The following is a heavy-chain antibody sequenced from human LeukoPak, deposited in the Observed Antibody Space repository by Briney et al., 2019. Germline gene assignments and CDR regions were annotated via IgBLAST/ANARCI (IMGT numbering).Heavy chain of an antibody. CDR3: ARAGSGSYYTVAAAWMDV. V-gene: IGHV4-59*01. D-gene: IGHD3-10*01. Sequence: PSETLSLTCTVSGGSISSYYWSWIRQPPGKGLEWIGYIYYSGSTNYNPSLKSRVTISVDTSKNQFSLKLSSVTAADTAVYYCARAGSGSYYTVAAAWMDVWAKGPRSPSPQ. CDR1: GGSISSYY. J-gene: IGHJ6*04. CDR2: IYYSGST.